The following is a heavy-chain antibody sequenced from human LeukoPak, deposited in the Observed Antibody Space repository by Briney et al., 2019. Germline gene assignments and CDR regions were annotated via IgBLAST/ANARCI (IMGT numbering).Heavy chain of an antibody. D-gene: IGHD3-10*01. CDR1: GGSISSYY. CDR2: ISNSGST. V-gene: IGHV4-59*01. J-gene: IGHJ2*01. Sequence: PSETLSLACTVSGGSISSYYWSWIRQPPGKGLEWIAYISNSGSTYYNPSLKSRVTISVDTSKNQFSLKLSSVTAADTAVYYCARDSPMVRGVIGYFDLWGRGTLVTVSS. CDR3: ARDSPMVRGVIGYFDL.